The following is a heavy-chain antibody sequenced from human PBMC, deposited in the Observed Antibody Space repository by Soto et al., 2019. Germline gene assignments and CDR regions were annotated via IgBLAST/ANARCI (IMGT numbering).Heavy chain of an antibody. CDR1: GFPFSSYS. D-gene: IGHD3-9*01. J-gene: IGHJ4*02. V-gene: IGHV3-21*01. CDR3: ARDESRLLRYFDWLSFDY. Sequence: GSIRLSFAASGFPFSSYSMNWVRQAPGKGLDWVSSISSSSSYIYYADSVKGRFTISRDNAKNSLYLQMNSLRAEDTAVHYCARDESRLLRYFDWLSFDYWGQGTLVTVSS. CDR2: ISSSSSYI.